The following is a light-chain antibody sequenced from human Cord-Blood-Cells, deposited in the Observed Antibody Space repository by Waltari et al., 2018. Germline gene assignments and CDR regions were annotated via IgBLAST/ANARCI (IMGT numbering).Light chain of an antibody. CDR3: MQALQTPTT. CDR1: QSLLHSNGYNY. J-gene: IGKJ4*02. V-gene: IGKV2-28*01. Sequence: DIVMTQSPLSLPVTPGEPASISCRSSQSLLHSNGYNYLDWYLQKPGQSPQLLIYLGANRASGVPERCSGSGSGTGCRLKISRVEAEDVGVYYCMQALQTPTTFGGGTKVEIK. CDR2: LGA.